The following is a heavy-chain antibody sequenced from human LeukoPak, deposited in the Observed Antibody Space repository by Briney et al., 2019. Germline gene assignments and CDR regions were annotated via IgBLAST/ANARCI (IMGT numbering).Heavy chain of an antibody. J-gene: IGHJ3*02. CDR2: ISGSGGST. CDR1: GFTFSSYG. V-gene: IGHV3-23*01. D-gene: IGHD3-16*01. Sequence: PGGSLRLSCAASGFTFSSYGMSWVRQAPGKGLEWVSAISGSGGSTYYADSVKGRFTISRDNSKNTLYLQMNSLRAEDTAVYYCARDYYADMAGKDAFDIWGQGTMVTVSS. CDR3: ARDYYADMAGKDAFDI.